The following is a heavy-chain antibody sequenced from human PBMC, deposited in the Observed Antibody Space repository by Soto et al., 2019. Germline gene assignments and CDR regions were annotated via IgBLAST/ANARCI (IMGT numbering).Heavy chain of an antibody. CDR2: INHSGST. V-gene: IGHV4-34*01. CDR3: ASNKVLWFGELSVNFDY. D-gene: IGHD3-10*01. Sequence: SETLSLTCAVYGGSFSGYYWSWIRQPPGKGLEWIGEINHSGSTNYNPSLKSRVTISVDTSKNQFSLKLSSVTAADTAVYYCASNKVLWFGELSVNFDYWGQGTLVTVSS. CDR1: GGSFSGYY. J-gene: IGHJ4*02.